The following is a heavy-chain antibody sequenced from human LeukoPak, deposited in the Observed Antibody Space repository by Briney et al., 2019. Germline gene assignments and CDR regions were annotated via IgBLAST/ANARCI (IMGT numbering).Heavy chain of an antibody. CDR2: INHSGST. Sequence: PSETLSLTCAVYGGPFSGYYWSWIRQPPGKGLEWIGEINHSGSTNYNPSLKSRVTISVDTSKNQFSLKLSSVTAADTAVYYCARGRFYSGYVDYWGQGTLVTVSS. V-gene: IGHV4-34*01. CDR3: ARGRFYSGYVDY. J-gene: IGHJ4*02. D-gene: IGHD1-26*01. CDR1: GGPFSGYY.